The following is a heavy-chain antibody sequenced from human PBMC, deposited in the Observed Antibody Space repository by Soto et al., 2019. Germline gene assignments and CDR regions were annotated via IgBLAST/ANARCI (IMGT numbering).Heavy chain of an antibody. CDR3: ARAVPSYYDSSGYCDP. D-gene: IGHD3-22*01. J-gene: IGHJ5*02. Sequence: ETLSLTCTVSGGSISSYYWSWIRQPPGKGLEWIGYIYYSGSTNYDPSLKSRVTISVDTSKNQFSLKLSSVTAADTAVYYCARAVPSYYDSSGYCDPWGQGTLVTVSS. CDR2: IYYSGST. V-gene: IGHV4-59*01. CDR1: GGSISSYY.